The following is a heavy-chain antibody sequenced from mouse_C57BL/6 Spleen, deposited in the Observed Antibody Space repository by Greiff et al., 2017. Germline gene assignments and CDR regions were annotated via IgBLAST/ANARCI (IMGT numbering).Heavy chain of an antibody. V-gene: IGHV1-82*01. D-gene: IGHD2-2*01. CDR2: IYPGDGDT. J-gene: IGHJ4*01. Sequence: VQLQQSGPELVKPGASVKISCKASGYAFSSSWMNWVKQRPGKGLEWIGRIYPGDGDTNYNGKFKGKATLTADKSSSTAYMQLSSLTSEDSAVYFCARGGDLRGLHYAMDYWGQGTSVTVSS. CDR1: GYAFSSSW. CDR3: ARGGDLRGLHYAMDY.